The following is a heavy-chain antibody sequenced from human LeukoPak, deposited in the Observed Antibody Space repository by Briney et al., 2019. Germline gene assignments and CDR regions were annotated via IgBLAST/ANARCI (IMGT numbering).Heavy chain of an antibody. CDR3: ARELGIVATISLDY. J-gene: IGHJ4*02. CDR2: IYHSGST. Sequence: SETLSLTCTVSGYSISSGYYWGWIRQPPGKGLAWIGSIYHSGSTYYNPSLKSRVTISVDTSKNQFSLKLSSVTAADTAVYYCARELGIVATISLDYWGQGTLVTVSS. V-gene: IGHV4-38-2*02. CDR1: GYSISSGYY. D-gene: IGHD5-12*01.